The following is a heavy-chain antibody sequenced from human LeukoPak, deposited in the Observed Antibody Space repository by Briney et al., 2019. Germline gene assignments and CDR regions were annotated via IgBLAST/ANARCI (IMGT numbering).Heavy chain of an antibody. CDR1: GGSISSYY. J-gene: IGHJ2*01. CDR2: IYTSGST. V-gene: IGHV4-4*07. CDR3: ASSNIAARDWYFDL. D-gene: IGHD6-6*01. Sequence: SETLSLTCTVSGGSISSYYWSWIRQPAGKGLEWIGRIYTSGSTNYNPSLKSRVTMSVDTSKNQFFLKLSSVTAADTAVYYCASSNIAARDWYFDLWGRGTLVTVSS.